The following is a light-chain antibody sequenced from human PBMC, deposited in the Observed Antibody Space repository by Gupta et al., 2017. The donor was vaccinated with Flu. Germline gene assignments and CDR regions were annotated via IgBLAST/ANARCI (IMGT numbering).Light chain of an antibody. CDR3: AGWDDSRVI. CDR2: ANN. CDR1: NSDIGTNT. Sequence: SVLTQPPSASGTPGQRVTISCSGSNSDIGTNTVNWYQHPPGTAPKLLIYANNRRPAGAPDRFSGSKSGTSASLAISGLQADDEDDYYCAGWDDSRVIFGGGTKLTVL. V-gene: IGLV1-44*01. J-gene: IGLJ2*01.